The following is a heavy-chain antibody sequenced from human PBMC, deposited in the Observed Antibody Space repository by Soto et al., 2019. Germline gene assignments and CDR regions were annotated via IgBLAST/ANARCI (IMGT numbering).Heavy chain of an antibody. D-gene: IGHD3-3*01. Sequence: QITLKESGPTLVKPTQTLTLTCTFSGFSLSTSGVGVGWIRQPPGKALEWLALIYWDDDKRYSPSLKSRLTIPKDTSKNQVVLTMTNMDPVDTATYYCAHRNYDFWSGYNDYWGQGTLVTVSS. J-gene: IGHJ4*02. CDR2: IYWDDDK. CDR3: AHRNYDFWSGYNDY. CDR1: GFSLSTSGVG. V-gene: IGHV2-5*02.